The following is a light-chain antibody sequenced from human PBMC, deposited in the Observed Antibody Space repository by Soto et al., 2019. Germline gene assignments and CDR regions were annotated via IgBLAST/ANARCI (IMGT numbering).Light chain of an antibody. CDR2: DVN. CDR1: SSDVGGYNY. J-gene: IGLJ3*02. Sequence: QLVLTQPRSVSGSPGQSVAISCTGTSSDVGGYNYVSWYQQHPGKAPKLMIFDVNRRPSGVPDRFSGSKSGNTATLTISRVEAGDEADYYCQVWDSSSDHWVFGGGTKVTVL. CDR3: QVWDSSSDHWV. V-gene: IGLV2-11*01.